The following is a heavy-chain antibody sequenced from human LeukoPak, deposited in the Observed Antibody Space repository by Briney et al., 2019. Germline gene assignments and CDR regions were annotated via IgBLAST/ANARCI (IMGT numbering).Heavy chain of an antibody. Sequence: SETLSLTCTVSGGSISSYYWSWIWQPAGKGLEWIGRIYTSGSTNYNPSLKSRVTMSVDTSKNQFSLKLSSVTAADTAVYYCARSKIDWRYYYGMDVWGQGTTVTVSS. D-gene: IGHD3-9*01. V-gene: IGHV4-4*07. CDR2: IYTSGST. CDR3: ARSKIDWRYYYGMDV. J-gene: IGHJ6*02. CDR1: GGSISSYY.